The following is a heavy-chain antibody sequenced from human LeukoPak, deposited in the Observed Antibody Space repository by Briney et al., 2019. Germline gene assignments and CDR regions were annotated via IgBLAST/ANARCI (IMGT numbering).Heavy chain of an antibody. J-gene: IGHJ3*02. V-gene: IGHV3-48*04. D-gene: IGHD3-22*01. CDR2: ISSSSSTI. Sequence: GGSLRLSCAASGFTFSSYSMNWVRQAPGKGLEWVSYISSSSSTIYYADSVKGRFTISRDNAKNSLYLQMNSLRAEDMALYYCAKASDSSGYRDAFDIWGQGTMVTVSS. CDR3: AKASDSSGYRDAFDI. CDR1: GFTFSSYS.